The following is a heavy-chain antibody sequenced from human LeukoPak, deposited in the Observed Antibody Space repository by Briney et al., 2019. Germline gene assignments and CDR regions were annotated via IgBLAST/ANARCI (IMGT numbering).Heavy chain of an antibody. V-gene: IGHV3-21*01. Sequence: GGSLRLSCAASGFTFSNSAMNWVRQVPGKGLEWVSSIDYDSSHIYYAASVRGRFTISRDNARNSVYLQMNSLRVEDTAVYYCARDPLRYLRVGHYDYWGQGTLVTVSS. CDR2: IDYDSSHI. D-gene: IGHD3-9*01. J-gene: IGHJ4*02. CDR3: ARDPLRYLRVGHYDY. CDR1: GFTFSNSA.